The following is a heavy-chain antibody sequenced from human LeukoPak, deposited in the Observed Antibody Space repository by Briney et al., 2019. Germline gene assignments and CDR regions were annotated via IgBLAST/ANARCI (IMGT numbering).Heavy chain of an antibody. J-gene: IGHJ4*02. V-gene: IGHV3-30*04. Sequence: PGGSLRLSCAASGFTFSSYAMHWVRQAPGKGLEWVAVISYDGSNTYYADSVKGRFTISRDNAKNSLYLQMNSLRAEDTAVYYCARDRIFGVARLDYWGQGTLVTVSS. CDR2: ISYDGSNT. D-gene: IGHD3-3*01. CDR3: ARDRIFGVARLDY. CDR1: GFTFSSYA.